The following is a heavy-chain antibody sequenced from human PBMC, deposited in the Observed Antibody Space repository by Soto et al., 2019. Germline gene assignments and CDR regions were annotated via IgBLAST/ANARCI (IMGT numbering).Heavy chain of an antibody. V-gene: IGHV3-9*01. D-gene: IGHD4-17*01. Sequence: EVQLVESGGDLVQPGRSLRLSCAASGFTFDDYAMHWVRQAPGKGLEWVSGISWNGGTIGYADSVKGRFTISRDNAKNSLYLQMNSLRAEDTALYYCAKASTVTSGGYWGQGTLVTVSS. CDR1: GFTFDDYA. CDR3: AKASTVTSGGY. CDR2: ISWNGGTI. J-gene: IGHJ4*02.